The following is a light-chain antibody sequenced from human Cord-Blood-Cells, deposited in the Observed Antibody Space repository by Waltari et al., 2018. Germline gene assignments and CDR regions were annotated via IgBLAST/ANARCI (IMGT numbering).Light chain of an antibody. CDR2: DAS. CDR1: QDISNY. J-gene: IGKJ4*01. Sequence: DIQMTQSPSSLSASVGDRVTITGQASQDISNYLNWDQQKPGNAPKLLIYDASNLETGVPSRFSRSGSGTDFTFTISSLQPEDIATYYCQQYDNLPLTFGGGTKVEIK. CDR3: QQYDNLPLT. V-gene: IGKV1-33*01.